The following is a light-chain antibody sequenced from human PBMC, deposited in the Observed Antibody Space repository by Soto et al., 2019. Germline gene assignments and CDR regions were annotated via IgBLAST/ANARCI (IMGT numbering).Light chain of an antibody. J-gene: IGKJ4*01. CDR1: RSVSSSY. V-gene: IGKV3D-20*02. CDR2: GAS. Sequence: EIVLTQSPGTLSLSPGERATLSCRSIRSVSSSYLAWYQRKPGQAPRLLIYGASSRATGIPDRFSGGGSGTDFTLTITSLEPEDFAVYYCQQCTNWPLRTFGGGTKVDIK. CDR3: QQCTNWPLRT.